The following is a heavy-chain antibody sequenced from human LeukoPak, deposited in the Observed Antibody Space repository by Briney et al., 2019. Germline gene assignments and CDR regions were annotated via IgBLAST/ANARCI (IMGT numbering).Heavy chain of an antibody. D-gene: IGHD1-14*01. CDR3: ARTALSDSPEGS. Sequence: GGSLRLSCAASGFTFSSYAMSWVRQAPGKGLEWVSYISSSSSTIYYADSVKGRFTISRDNSKNTVYLQMNSLRDEDTAVYYCARTALSDSPEGSWGQGTLVTVSS. J-gene: IGHJ5*02. CDR2: ISSSSSTI. V-gene: IGHV3-48*02. CDR1: GFTFSSYA.